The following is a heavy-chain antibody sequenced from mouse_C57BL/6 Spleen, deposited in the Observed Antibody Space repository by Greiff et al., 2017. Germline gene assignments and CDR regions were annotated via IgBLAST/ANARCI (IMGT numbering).Heavy chain of an antibody. CDR2: ISYDGSN. CDR3: ARDSSGYEFAY. J-gene: IGHJ3*01. V-gene: IGHV3-6*01. Sequence: EVKLMESGPGLVKPSQSLSLTCSVTGYSITSGYYWNWIRQFPGNKLEWMGYISYDGSNNYNPSLKNRISITRDTSKNQFFLKLNSVTTEDTATYYCARDSSGYEFAYWGQGTLVTVSA. CDR1: GYSITSGYY. D-gene: IGHD3-2*02.